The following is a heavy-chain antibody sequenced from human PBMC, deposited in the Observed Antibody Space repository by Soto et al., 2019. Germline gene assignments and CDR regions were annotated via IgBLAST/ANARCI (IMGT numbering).Heavy chain of an antibody. D-gene: IGHD3-22*01. Sequence: EVQLVESGGGLVQPGGSLRLSCAASGFTVSSNYMSWVRQAPGKGLEWVSVIYSGGCTYYADSVKGRFTISRDNSTNTLYLQMNSRRAEDTAVYYCARDAIENYYYYYGMDVWGQGTTVTVSS. CDR3: ARDAIENYYYYYGMDV. CDR1: GFTVSSNY. CDR2: IYSGGCT. J-gene: IGHJ6*02. V-gene: IGHV3-66*01.